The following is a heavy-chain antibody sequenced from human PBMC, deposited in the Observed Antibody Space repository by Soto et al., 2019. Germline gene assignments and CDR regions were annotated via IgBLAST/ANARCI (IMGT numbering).Heavy chain of an antibody. D-gene: IGHD2-2*01. CDR1: GFTFITYS. Sequence: LRLSCAASGFTFITYSMNWVRQSPGKWLEWVSSISSSGTYVHYADSLKGRFTISRDNAKNSLYLQMISLRAEDTAVYYCARDPSDCSSTSCWGYYALDVWGQGTTVTVSS. V-gene: IGHV3-21*01. CDR2: ISSSGTYV. CDR3: ARDPSDCSSTSCWGYYALDV. J-gene: IGHJ6*02.